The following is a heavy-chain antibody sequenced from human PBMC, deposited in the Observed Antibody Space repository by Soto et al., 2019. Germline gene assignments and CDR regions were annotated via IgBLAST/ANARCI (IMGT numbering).Heavy chain of an antibody. Sequence: EAQLLESGGALVQSGGSLRLSCAASGFTFSICGMTWVRQAPGKGLEWVSAISGSGGSTYYADSVKGRFTISRDNSNNTLYLQMNSLRVEDTAVYYCAKRDQQCWGQGTLVTVSS. V-gene: IGHV3-23*01. CDR2: ISGSGGST. D-gene: IGHD6-19*01. CDR1: GFTFSICG. CDR3: AKRDQQC. J-gene: IGHJ4*02.